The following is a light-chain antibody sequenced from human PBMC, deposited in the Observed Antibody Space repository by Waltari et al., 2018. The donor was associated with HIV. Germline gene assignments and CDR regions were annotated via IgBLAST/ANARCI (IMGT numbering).Light chain of an antibody. Sequence: SVLTQPPSASGTPGKTVTISCSGTSSNIGRNSVFWYQQLPGAAPNLLIYRDTQRPSGVPDRFSGAKSGTSASLAISGLRSEDEAVYSCATWDDSLNGVLFGGGTNLNVL. V-gene: IGLV1-47*01. CDR3: ATWDDSLNGVL. J-gene: IGLJ2*01. CDR2: RDT. CDR1: SSNIGRNS.